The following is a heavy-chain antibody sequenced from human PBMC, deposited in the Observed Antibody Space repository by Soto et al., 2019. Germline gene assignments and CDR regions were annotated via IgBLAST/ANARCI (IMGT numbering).Heavy chain of an antibody. CDR2: IKHDGSEK. CDR1: GFTFNNYW. J-gene: IGHJ4*02. V-gene: IGHV3-7*04. Sequence: EVQLVESGGGLVQPGGSLRLSCVVSGFTFNNYWMSWVRQAPGKGLEWVANIKHDGSEKHYLDSVMGRFTISRDDAKNSLYVQMDSLRVEDSAMYYCARYSGNDCIDYWGRGTLVTVSS. D-gene: IGHD5-12*01. CDR3: ARYSGNDCIDY.